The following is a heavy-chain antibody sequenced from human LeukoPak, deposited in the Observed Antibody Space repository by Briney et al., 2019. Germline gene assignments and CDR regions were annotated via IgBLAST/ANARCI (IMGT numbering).Heavy chain of an antibody. J-gene: IGHJ4*02. Sequence: GGSLRLSCAASGFTFSSYGMHWVRQAPGKGLEWVAFIQYDGSNKKYADSVKGRFTISRDNSKNTLYLQMNSLRAEDTAVYYCAKPYYYDSSGYYRYYFDYWGQGTLVTVSS. CDR2: IQYDGSNK. CDR3: AKPYYYDSSGYYRYYFDY. D-gene: IGHD3-22*01. CDR1: GFTFSSYG. V-gene: IGHV3-30*02.